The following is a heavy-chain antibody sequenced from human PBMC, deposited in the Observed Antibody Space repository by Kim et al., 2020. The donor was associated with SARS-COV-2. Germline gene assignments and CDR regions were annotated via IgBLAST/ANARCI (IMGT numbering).Heavy chain of an antibody. CDR3: AKYGAAAGTGYYYGMDV. CDR1: GFTFSSYA. CDR2: ISGSGGST. D-gene: IGHD6-13*01. J-gene: IGHJ6*02. Sequence: GGSLRLSCAASGFTFSSYAMSWVRQAPGKGLEWVSAISGSGGSTYYADSVKGRFTISRDNSKNTLYLQMNSLRAEDTAVYYCAKYGAAAGTGYYYGMDVWGQGTTVTVSS. V-gene: IGHV3-23*01.